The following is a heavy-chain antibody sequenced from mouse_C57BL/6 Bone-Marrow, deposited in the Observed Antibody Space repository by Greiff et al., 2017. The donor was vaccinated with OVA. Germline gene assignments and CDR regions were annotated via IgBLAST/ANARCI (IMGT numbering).Heavy chain of an antibody. V-gene: IGHV1-19*01. Sequence: VQLKQSGPVLVKPGASVKMSCKASGYTFTDYYMNWVKQSHGKSLEWIGVINPYNGGTSYNQKFKGKATLTVDKSSSTAYMELNSLTSEDSAVYYCAREGAIYYAGYWGQGTTLTVSS. J-gene: IGHJ2*01. CDR2: INPYNGGT. CDR3: AREGAIYYAGY. D-gene: IGHD2-1*01. CDR1: GYTFTDYY.